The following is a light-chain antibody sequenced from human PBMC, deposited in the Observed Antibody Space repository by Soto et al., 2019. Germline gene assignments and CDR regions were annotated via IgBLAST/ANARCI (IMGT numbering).Light chain of an antibody. CDR2: DAT. J-gene: IGKJ2*01. CDR3: QQYESFSQT. Sequence: DVRLIQSPSTLSASVGESVTITCRVSQSISDWVAWYQQKPGKAPKLLIYDATSSESGVPSRFSGSGSGTEFTLTISSLQPDDFATYYCQQYESFSQTFGQGTKV. CDR1: QSISDW. V-gene: IGKV1-5*01.